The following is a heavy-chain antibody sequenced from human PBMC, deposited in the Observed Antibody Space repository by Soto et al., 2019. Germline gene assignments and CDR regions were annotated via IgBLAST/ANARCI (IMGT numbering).Heavy chain of an antibody. CDR3: VSQRTTVPTQAYFDY. J-gene: IGHJ4*02. Sequence: PSETLSRTCTVSGGSVTTSSYCWGWIRQSAGKGLEWIGSVYYRGRSYSKSSVKSRVTISVDTSKNRFSLSLNSVTASDTAVYFCVSQRTTVPTQAYFDYWGPGALVTVSS. V-gene: IGHV4-39*01. D-gene: IGHD4-17*01. CDR1: GGSVTTSSYC. CDR2: VYYRGRS.